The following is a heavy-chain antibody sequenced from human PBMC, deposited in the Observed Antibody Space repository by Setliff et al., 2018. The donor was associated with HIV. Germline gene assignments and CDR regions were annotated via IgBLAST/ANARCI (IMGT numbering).Heavy chain of an antibody. V-gene: IGHV3-48*01. J-gene: IGHJ4*02. CDR2: ISSSSRTI. CDR3: AKTIAALDY. CDR1: GFTFSSYS. D-gene: IGHD6-13*01. Sequence: PGGSLRLSCAASGFTFSSYSMNWVRQAPEKGLEWVSYISSSSRTIYYADSVKGRFTISRDNSRDTLYLQMNSLRVEDTAVYFCAKTIAALDYWGQGTLVTVSS.